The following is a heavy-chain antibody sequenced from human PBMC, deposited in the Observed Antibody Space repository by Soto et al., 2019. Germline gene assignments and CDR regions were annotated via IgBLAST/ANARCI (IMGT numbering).Heavy chain of an antibody. CDR2: ISAYNGDT. V-gene: IGHV1-18*01. CDR1: GYTFTNYD. Sequence: QVQVVQSGAEVKKPGASVKVSCKSSGYTFTNYDITWIRQAPGQGLEWMGWISAYNGDTNSAQRLQDRGTMTTDTSTSTAYMELRSLRSDDTAVYYCARASCTGRTCTFDYWGQGTLVTVSS. CDR3: ARASCTGRTCTFDY. D-gene: IGHD2-8*02. J-gene: IGHJ4*02.